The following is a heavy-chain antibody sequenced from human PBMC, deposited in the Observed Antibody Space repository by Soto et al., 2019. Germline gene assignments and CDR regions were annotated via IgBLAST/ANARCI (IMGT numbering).Heavy chain of an antibody. J-gene: IGHJ2*01. V-gene: IGHV3-30*18. Sequence: GGSLRLSCAASGFTFSSYGMHWVRQAPGKGLEWVAVISYDGSNKYYADSVKGRFTISRDNSKNTLYLQMNSLRAEDTAVYYCAKDVVTTVVTQTGRDLWGRGTLVTVSS. CDR3: AKDVVTTVVTQTGRDL. CDR2: ISYDGSNK. CDR1: GFTFSSYG. D-gene: IGHD4-17*01.